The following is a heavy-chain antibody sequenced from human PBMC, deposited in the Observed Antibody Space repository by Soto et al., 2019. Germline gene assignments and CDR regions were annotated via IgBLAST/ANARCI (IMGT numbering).Heavy chain of an antibody. J-gene: IGHJ3*02. CDR2: ISYDGSNK. V-gene: IGHV3-30*18. D-gene: IGHD5-12*01. Sequence: QVQLVESGGGVVQPGRSLRLSCAASGFTFSSYGMHWVRQAPGKGLEWVAVISYDGSNKYYADSVKGRFTISRDNSKNTPYLQMNSLRADDTAVYYSAKDHSWLQLRHAFDIWGQGTMVTVSS. CDR3: AKDHSWLQLRHAFDI. CDR1: GFTFSSYG.